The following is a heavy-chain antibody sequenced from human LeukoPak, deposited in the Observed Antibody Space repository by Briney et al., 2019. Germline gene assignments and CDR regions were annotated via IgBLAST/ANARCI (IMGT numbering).Heavy chain of an antibody. CDR1: GFTFSNAW. V-gene: IGHV3-15*01. J-gene: IGHJ4*02. CDR3: STGMYFDY. Sequence: GGSLRLSCAGSGFTFSNAWMSWVRQAPGKGLEWVGRIKSKPDGGTIDYTAPVKGRFTIARDDSKSTVYLQMNSLKTEDTAVYYCSTGMYFDYWGGQGTLVTVSS. CDR2: IKSKPDGGTI.